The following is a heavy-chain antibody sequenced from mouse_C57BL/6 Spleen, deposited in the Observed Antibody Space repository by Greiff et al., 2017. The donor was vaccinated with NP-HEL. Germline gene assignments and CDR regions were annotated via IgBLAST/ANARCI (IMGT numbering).Heavy chain of an antibody. D-gene: IGHD1-1*01. J-gene: IGHJ3*01. Sequence: QVQLKQPGAELVKPGASVKLSCKASGYTFTSYWMHWVKQRPGQGLEWIGMIHPNSGSTNYNEKFKSKATLTVDKSSSTAYMQLSSLTSEDSAVYYCAREGTTVVAEAYWGQGTLVTVSA. CDR2: IHPNSGST. CDR3: AREGTTVVAEAY. CDR1: GYTFTSYW. V-gene: IGHV1-64*01.